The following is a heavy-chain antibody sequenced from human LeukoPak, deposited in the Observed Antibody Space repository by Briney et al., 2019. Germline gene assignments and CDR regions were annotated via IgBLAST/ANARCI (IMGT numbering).Heavy chain of an antibody. V-gene: IGHV3-15*01. CDR1: GFTFSNAW. J-gene: IGHJ4*02. Sequence: GGSLRLSCAASGFTFSNAWMSWVRQAPGKGLEWVGRIKSKTDGGTTDYAAPVKGRFTISRDDSKNTLYLQMNSLKTEDTAVYYCTTEEEYSSSLRIFDYWGQGTLVTVSS. D-gene: IGHD6-6*01. CDR2: IKSKTDGGTT. CDR3: TTEEEYSSSLRIFDY.